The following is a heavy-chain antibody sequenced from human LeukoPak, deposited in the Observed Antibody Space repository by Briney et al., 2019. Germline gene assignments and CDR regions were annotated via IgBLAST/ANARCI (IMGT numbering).Heavy chain of an antibody. CDR3: ARDLNIVVVIATLDAFDI. V-gene: IGHV1-18*01. J-gene: IGHJ3*02. D-gene: IGHD2-21*01. CDR2: ISAYNGKT. Sequence: ASVKVSCKASGYTFTSYGISWVRQAPGQGLEWMGWISAYNGKTNYAQKLQGRVTMTTDTFTSIAYMELRSLRSDDTAVYYCARDLNIVVVIATLDAFDIWGQGTMVTVSS. CDR1: GYTFTSYG.